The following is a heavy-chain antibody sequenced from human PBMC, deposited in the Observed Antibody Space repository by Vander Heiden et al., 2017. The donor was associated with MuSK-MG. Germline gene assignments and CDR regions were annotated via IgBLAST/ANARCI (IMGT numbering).Heavy chain of an antibody. V-gene: IGHV5-10-1*03. CDR3: ARPYSSSWDLS. CDR1: GYNFIRYW. CDR2: IDPSDSYT. D-gene: IGHD6-13*01. J-gene: IGHJ4*02. Sequence: EVQLVQSGAEVKKPGESLRISCKGSGYNFIRYWSNWVRQMPGKGLEWMGRIDPSDSYTYYSPSFQGHVTISVDKSISTAYLQWSSLKASDTAIYYCARPYSSSWDLSWGQGTLVTVSS.